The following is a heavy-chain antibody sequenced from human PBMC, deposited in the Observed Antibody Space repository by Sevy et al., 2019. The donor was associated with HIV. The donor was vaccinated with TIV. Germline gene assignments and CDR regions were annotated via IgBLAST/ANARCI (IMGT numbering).Heavy chain of an antibody. CDR2: IDSGGST. Sequence: GGSLRLSCEASGFTVSGNYMAWVLLAPGKGLEWVSLIDSGGSTYYADSVKGRFTISRDNAKNTLYLQMNPLRAEDTAVYFCARDRYYDASGYYYYYYGMDVWGQGTTVTVSS. D-gene: IGHD3-22*01. CDR1: GFTVSGNY. V-gene: IGHV3-66*01. J-gene: IGHJ6*02. CDR3: ARDRYYDASGYYYYYYGMDV.